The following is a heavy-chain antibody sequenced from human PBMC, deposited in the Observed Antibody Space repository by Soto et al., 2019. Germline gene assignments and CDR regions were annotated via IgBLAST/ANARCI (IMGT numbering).Heavy chain of an antibody. Sequence: PGGSLRLSCIASGFSFNSYGFNCVRQAPGKGLEWVSHISTSSGSKYYADSVKGRFTISRDNAKNSLYLQMNSLRDEDTAVYYCATTRVGYYYYGMEVWGQGTTVTVSS. CDR2: ISTSSGSK. CDR3: ATTRVGYYYYGMEV. D-gene: IGHD3-10*02. CDR1: GFSFNSYG. J-gene: IGHJ6*02. V-gene: IGHV3-48*02.